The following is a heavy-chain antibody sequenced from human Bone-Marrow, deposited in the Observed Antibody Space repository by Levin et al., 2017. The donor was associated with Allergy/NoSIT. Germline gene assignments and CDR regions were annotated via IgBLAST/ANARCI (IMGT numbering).Heavy chain of an antibody. Sequence: GESLKISCKASGYIFTRYGISWVRQAPGQGLEWMGWITTYNGNTNYAQQLQGRVTVTTDTSTSTAYMELRSLRSDDTALYYCAREGSIGGVDWWGQGTLVTVSS. D-gene: IGHD3-10*01. CDR3: AREGSIGGVDW. J-gene: IGHJ4*02. CDR1: GYIFTRYG. CDR2: ITTYNGNT. V-gene: IGHV1-18*01.